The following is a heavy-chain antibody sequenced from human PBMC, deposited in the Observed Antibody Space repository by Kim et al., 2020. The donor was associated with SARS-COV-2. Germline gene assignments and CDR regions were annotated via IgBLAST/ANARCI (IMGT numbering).Heavy chain of an antibody. CDR3: ARGSLQLWSPHNWFDP. CDR2: INHSEST. J-gene: IGHJ5*02. V-gene: IGHV4-34*01. Sequence: SETLSLTCAVYGGSFSGYYWSWIRQPPGKGLEWIGEINHSESTNYNPSLKSRVTISVDTSKNQFSLKLSSVTAADTAVYYCARGSLQLWSPHNWFDPWGQGTLVTVSS. CDR1: GGSFSGYY. D-gene: IGHD5-18*01.